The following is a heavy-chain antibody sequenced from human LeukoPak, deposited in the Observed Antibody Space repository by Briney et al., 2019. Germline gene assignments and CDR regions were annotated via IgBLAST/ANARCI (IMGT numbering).Heavy chain of an antibody. CDR2: INHSGST. CDR3: AREAGMIVVVITTGYFDY. Sequence: SETLSLTCAVYGGSFSGYYWSWIRQPPGRGLEWIGEINHSGSTNYNPSPKSRVTISVDTSKNQFSLKLSSVTAADTAVYYCAREAGMIVVVITTGYFDYWGQGTLVTVSS. V-gene: IGHV4-34*01. J-gene: IGHJ4*02. D-gene: IGHD3-22*01. CDR1: GGSFSGYY.